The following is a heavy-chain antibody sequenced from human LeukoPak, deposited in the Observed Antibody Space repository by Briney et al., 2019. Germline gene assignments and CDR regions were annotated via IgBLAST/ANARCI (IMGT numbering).Heavy chain of an antibody. J-gene: IGHJ6*03. CDR3: ARGRVATILYYYMDV. CDR1: GGTFSSYA. V-gene: IGHV1-69*05. D-gene: IGHD5-12*01. CDR2: IIPIFGTA. Sequence: SVKVYCKASGGTFSSYAISWVRQAPGQGLEWMGGIIPIFGTANYAQKFQGRVTITTDESTSTAYMELSSLRSEDTAVYYCARGRVATILYYYMDVWGKGTTVTVSS.